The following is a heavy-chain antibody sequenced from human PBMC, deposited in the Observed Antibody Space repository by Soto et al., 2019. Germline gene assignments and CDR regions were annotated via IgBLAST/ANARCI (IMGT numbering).Heavy chain of an antibody. CDR1: AGPLSGETHF. CDR2: MHHRGIT. Sequence: PSQTRSLTCTASAGPLSGETHFWPWLRAPPGKGLEWIGYMHHRGITTQKHDIKSRVTLSVERSRNQFSLSLNSVTAADTAVYYCAREDMSGTYYFDYWGPVTQGTVS. J-gene: IGHJ4*02. D-gene: IGHD1-26*01. V-gene: IGHV4-61*01. CDR3: AREDMSGTYYFDY.